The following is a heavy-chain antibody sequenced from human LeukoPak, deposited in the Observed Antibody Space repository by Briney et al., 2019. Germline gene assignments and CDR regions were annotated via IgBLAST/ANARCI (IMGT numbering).Heavy chain of an antibody. Sequence: PSETLSLTCTVSGGSISSGSYYWSWIRQPAGKGLEWIGRIYTSGSTNYNPSLKSRVTISVDTSKNQFSLKLSSVTAADTAVYYCARHNDILTGYPFDYWGQGTLVTVSS. CDR1: GGSISSGSYY. D-gene: IGHD3-9*01. V-gene: IGHV4-61*02. CDR2: IYTSGST. CDR3: ARHNDILTGYPFDY. J-gene: IGHJ4*02.